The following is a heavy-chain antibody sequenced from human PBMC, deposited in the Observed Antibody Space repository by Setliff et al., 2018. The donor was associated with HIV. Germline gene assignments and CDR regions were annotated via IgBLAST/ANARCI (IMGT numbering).Heavy chain of an antibody. CDR2: ISSISTTT. CDR1: GFTSSDYS. V-gene: IGHV3-48*01. J-gene: IGHJ4*02. Sequence: GGSLRLSCEASGFTSSDYSMNWVRQAPGKGLEWISYISSISTTTHYADSVKGRFTITRDNAKDSLYLQMNSLRAEDTAVYFCARPHYYDSNGYYQAFDNWGQGTPVTVSS. CDR3: ARPHYYDSNGYYQAFDN. D-gene: IGHD3-22*01.